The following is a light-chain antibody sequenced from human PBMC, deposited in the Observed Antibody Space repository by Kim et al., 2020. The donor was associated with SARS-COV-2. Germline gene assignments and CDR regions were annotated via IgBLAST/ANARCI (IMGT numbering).Light chain of an antibody. CDR2: DVS. Sequence: QSALTQPASVSGSPGQSITMSCTGTSSDVGGYNYVSWYQQYPGKVPKLLIYDVSNRPAGVSNRFSGTKSGNTASLTISGLQAEDEADYYCSSYTGSGTLLFGGGTQLTVL. CDR3: SSYTGSGTLL. V-gene: IGLV2-14*03. J-gene: IGLJ2*01. CDR1: SSDVGGYNY.